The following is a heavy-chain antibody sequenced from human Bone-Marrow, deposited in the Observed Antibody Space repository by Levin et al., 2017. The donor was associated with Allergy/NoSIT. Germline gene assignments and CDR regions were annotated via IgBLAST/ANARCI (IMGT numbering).Heavy chain of an antibody. J-gene: IGHJ4*02. V-gene: IGHV3-30*14. Sequence: LSLTCAASGFIFSNYAMYWVRQIPGKGLEWVAVISHDGSKKYYADPVKGRFTISRDNSKNTFYLQMNSLRAEDTAVFYCARDRLQWLVGDYFDYWGQGTLVTVSS. D-gene: IGHD6-19*01. CDR3: ARDRLQWLVGDYFDY. CDR2: ISHDGSKK. CDR1: GFIFSNYA.